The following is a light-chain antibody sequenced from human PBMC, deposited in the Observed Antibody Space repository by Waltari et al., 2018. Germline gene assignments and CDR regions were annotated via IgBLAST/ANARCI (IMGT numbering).Light chain of an antibody. CDR1: QDVNNW. Sequence: DIQMTLSPFTLSASVGGRVSITRRARQDVNNWLAWYQQKPGRAPNRLISKASTLQDGVPSTFSGSGSGTEFTLTISSLRADDVATYYCQEYSSYQFGQGPKVEIK. J-gene: IGKJ1*01. V-gene: IGKV1-5*03. CDR3: QEYSSYQ. CDR2: KAS.